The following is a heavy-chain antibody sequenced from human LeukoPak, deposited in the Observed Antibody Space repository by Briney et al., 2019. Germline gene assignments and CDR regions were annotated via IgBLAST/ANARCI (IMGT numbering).Heavy chain of an antibody. CDR3: VKALGTVTTPVYLDY. D-gene: IGHD4-17*01. V-gene: IGHV3-64D*06. CDR1: GFTFSSYA. Sequence: PGGSLRLSCSAFGFTFSSYAMHWVRQAPGKGLEYVSAISSNGGSTYYADSVKGRFTISRDNSKNTLYLQMSSLRAEDTAVYYCVKALGTVTTPVYLDYWGQGTLVTVSS. CDR2: ISSNGGST. J-gene: IGHJ4*02.